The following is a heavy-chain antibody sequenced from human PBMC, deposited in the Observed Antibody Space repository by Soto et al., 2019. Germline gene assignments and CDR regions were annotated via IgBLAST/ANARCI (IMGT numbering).Heavy chain of an antibody. CDR2: ISGSGGST. D-gene: IGHD5-12*01. V-gene: IGHV3-23*01. Sequence: HPSGCLRLSCAAGGCIFSSYGMSWIRQAPGKGLEWVSAISGSGGSTYYADSVKGRFTISRDNSKNTLYLQMNSLRAEDTAVYYCAKAWDSEMATTYFDYWGQGTLVTVSS. J-gene: IGHJ4*02. CDR3: AKAWDSEMATTYFDY. CDR1: GCIFSSYG.